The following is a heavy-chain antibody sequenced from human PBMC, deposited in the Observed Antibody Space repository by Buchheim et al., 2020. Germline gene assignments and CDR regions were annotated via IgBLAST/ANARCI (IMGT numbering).Heavy chain of an antibody. J-gene: IGHJ6*03. CDR2: ISYDGSNN. D-gene: IGHD3-3*01. CDR3: AKDFWSGYYYMDV. Sequence: VQLVESGGGLVQPGRSLRLSCAASGFTFRSHGMHWVRQAPGKGLEWVAVISYDGSNNGYADSVKGRFSISRDNSENTLYLQMNSLRPEDTAVYYCAKDFWSGYYYMDVWGKGTT. V-gene: IGHV3-30*18. CDR1: GFTFRSHG.